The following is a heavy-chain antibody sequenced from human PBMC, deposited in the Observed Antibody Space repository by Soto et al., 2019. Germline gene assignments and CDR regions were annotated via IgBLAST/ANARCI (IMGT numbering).Heavy chain of an antibody. V-gene: IGHV4-34*01. Sequence: VSLTCSFYGWSFIGYYWSWIRQPPGKGLEWIGEINHSGSTNYNPSLKSRVTISVDTSKNQFSLKLSSVTAADTAVYYCARGPLGPVRGVIRTSEYYNYVLDGRGQGIAVTGAS. CDR3: ARGPLGPVRGVIRTSEYYNYVLDG. CDR1: GWSFIGYY. CDR2: INHSGST. J-gene: IGHJ6*02. D-gene: IGHD3-10*01.